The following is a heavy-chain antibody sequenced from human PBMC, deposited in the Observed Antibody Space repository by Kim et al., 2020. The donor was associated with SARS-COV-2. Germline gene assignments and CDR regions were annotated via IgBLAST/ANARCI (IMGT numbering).Heavy chain of an antibody. J-gene: IGHJ4*02. D-gene: IGHD5-18*01. CDR3: ARARGYSYEIRRDYYFDY. V-gene: IGHV4-30-2*01. Sequence: KSRVTISVDRSKNQFSLKLSSVTAADTAVYYCARARGYSYEIRRDYYFDYWGQGTLVTVSS.